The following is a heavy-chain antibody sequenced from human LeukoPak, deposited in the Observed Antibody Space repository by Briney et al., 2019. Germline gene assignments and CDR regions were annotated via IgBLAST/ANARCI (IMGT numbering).Heavy chain of an antibody. V-gene: IGHV1-69*13. J-gene: IGHJ3*02. D-gene: IGHD2-21*02. CDR1: GGTFSSYA. CDR2: IIPIFGTA. CDR3: ARDHRRKALAYCGGDCYNPGAFDI. Sequence: GASVKVSCKASGGTFSSYAISWVRQAPGQGLEWMGGIIPIFGTANYAQKFQGRVTITADESTSTAYMELSSLRSEDTAVYYCARDHRRKALAYCGGDCYNPGAFDIWGQGTMVTVSS.